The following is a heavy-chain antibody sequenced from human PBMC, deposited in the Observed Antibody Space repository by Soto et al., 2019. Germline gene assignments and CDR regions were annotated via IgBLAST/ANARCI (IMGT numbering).Heavy chain of an antibody. Sequence: QVQLQESGPGLVKPSQTPSLTCTVSGVSISSGGYYWGWIRQHPGKGLEWIGYIYYSGSTYYNPSLKSRVIISLDTSKNQFSLKLSSVTAADTAVYYCASTLPGHDAFDIWGQGTMVTVSS. D-gene: IGHD2-2*01. CDR3: ASTLPGHDAFDI. V-gene: IGHV4-31*03. CDR2: IYYSGST. CDR1: GVSISSGGYY. J-gene: IGHJ3*02.